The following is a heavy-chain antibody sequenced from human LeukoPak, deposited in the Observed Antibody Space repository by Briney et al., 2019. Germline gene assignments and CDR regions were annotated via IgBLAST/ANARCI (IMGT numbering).Heavy chain of an antibody. V-gene: IGHV1-2*02. J-gene: IGHJ4*02. CDR1: GYTFTGYY. Sequence: ASVKVSCKASGYTFTGYYMHWVRQAPGQGLECMGWINPNSGGTNYAQKFQGRVTMTRDTSISTAYMELSRLRSDDTAVYYCARSLHRIGSSPLGYWGQGTLVTVSS. CDR2: INPNSGGT. D-gene: IGHD6-13*01. CDR3: ARSLHRIGSSPLGY.